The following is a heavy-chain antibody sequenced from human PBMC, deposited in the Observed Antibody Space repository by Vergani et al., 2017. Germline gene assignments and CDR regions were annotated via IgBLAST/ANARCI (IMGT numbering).Heavy chain of an antibody. CDR1: DYTFTSYG. D-gene: IGHD4-17*01. J-gene: IGHJ3*02. Sequence: QVQVVQSGAEVKKPGASVKVSCKASDYTFTSYGINWVRQAPGQGLEWMGWISAYNGNTNYAQKFQGRVTMTTDTSTSTAYMELRSLRSDDTAVYYCARVEEDGDYGLALDIWGQGTMVTVSS. CDR3: ARVEEDGDYGLALDI. V-gene: IGHV1-18*01. CDR2: ISAYNGNT.